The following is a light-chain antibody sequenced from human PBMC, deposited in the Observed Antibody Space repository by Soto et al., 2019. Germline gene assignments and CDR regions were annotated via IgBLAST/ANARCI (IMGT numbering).Light chain of an antibody. CDR1: HSISRW. J-gene: IGKJ2*01. V-gene: IGKV1-5*03. CDR2: KAS. Sequence: DIQMTLSPSTLSASVGDRVTITCRASHSISRWLAWYQQKPGNAPKVLIYKASNLETGVPPRFSGSGSETEFTLTISSLQPDDYATYYCQQYNGYPYTFGQGTKVEI. CDR3: QQYNGYPYT.